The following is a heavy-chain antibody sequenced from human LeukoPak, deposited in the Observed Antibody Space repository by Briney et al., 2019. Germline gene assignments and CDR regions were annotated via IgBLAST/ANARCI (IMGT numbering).Heavy chain of an antibody. CDR2: IYYSGST. V-gene: IGHV4-39*01. D-gene: IGHD6-13*01. Sequence: SETLSLTCTVSGGSISSSSYYWGWIRQPPGKGLEWIGSIYYSGSTYYNPSLKSRVTISVDTSKNQFSLKLSSVTAADTAVYYCARLGSSSWYFPSAGPQNIDYWGQGTLVTVSS. J-gene: IGHJ4*02. CDR1: GGSISSSSYY. CDR3: ARLGSSSWYFPSAGPQNIDY.